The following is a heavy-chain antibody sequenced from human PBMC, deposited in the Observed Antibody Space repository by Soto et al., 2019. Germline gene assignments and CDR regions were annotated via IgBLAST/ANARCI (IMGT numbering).Heavy chain of an antibody. CDR1: GGTFSSYT. J-gene: IGHJ6*02. CDR2: IIPIRGIA. Sequence: QVQLVQSGAEVKKPRSSVNVSCKASGGTFSSYTISWVRQAPGQGLEWMGRIIPIRGIANYEQKFQGRVRITADKSTGTTYMELSSRRCEATAVYYCARGASRRDIVVVPAAKYYGMDVGGRGSTVTVSS. V-gene: IGHV1-69*02. D-gene: IGHD2-2*01. CDR3: ARGASRRDIVVVPAAKYYGMDV.